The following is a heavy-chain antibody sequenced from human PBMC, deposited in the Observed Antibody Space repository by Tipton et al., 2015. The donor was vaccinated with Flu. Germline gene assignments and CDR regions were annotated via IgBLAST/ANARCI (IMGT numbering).Heavy chain of an antibody. V-gene: IGHV3-7*01. CDR1: GFTLSNYW. J-gene: IGHJ4*02. CDR2: IKEDGRET. CDR3: VQLKFL. D-gene: IGHD1-1*01. Sequence: SLRLSCIASGFTLSNYWMHWVRQAPGKGLEWVANIKEDGRETYYADSVKGRFTISRDNAKRSLFLQMNSLRAEDTAVYYCVQLKFLWGQGTLVSVSS.